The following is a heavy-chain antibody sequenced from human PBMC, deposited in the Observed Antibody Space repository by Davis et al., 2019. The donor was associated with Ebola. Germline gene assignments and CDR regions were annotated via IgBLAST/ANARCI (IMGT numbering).Heavy chain of an antibody. D-gene: IGHD5-18*01. Sequence: MPSETLSLTCTVSGGSISSGDYYWTWIRQPPGKGLEWIGYIYDSGSTYYNPSLKSRVTISVDTTKNQFSLKLSSVTAADTAMYYCAREEDTAMLIDSWGQGTLVTVSS. CDR3: AREEDTAMLIDS. J-gene: IGHJ5*01. CDR1: GGSISSGDYY. V-gene: IGHV4-30-4*01. CDR2: IYDSGST.